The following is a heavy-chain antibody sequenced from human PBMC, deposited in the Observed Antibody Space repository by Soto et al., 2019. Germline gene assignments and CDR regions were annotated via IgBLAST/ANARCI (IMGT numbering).Heavy chain of an antibody. CDR2: ISWDSVSI. CDR1: GFTFDDYA. D-gene: IGHD3-10*01. Sequence: EVQLVESGGGLVQPGRSLRLSCAVSGFTFDDYAMHWVRQAPGKGLEWVSGISWDSVSIGYADSVKGRFTISRDNAKNSLYLQMTSLRAEDTALYYCAKDHYGSAIYGMDVWGQGTTVTVSS. V-gene: IGHV3-9*01. J-gene: IGHJ6*02. CDR3: AKDHYGSAIYGMDV.